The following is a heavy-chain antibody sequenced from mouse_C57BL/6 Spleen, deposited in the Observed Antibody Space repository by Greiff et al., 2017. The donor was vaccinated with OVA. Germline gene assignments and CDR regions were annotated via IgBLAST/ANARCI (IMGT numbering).Heavy chain of an antibody. CDR3: ARRAHYDDYAMDY. V-gene: IGHV1-52*01. CDR2: IDPSDSET. CDR1: GYTFTSYW. J-gene: IGHJ4*01. Sequence: QVQLQQPGAELVRPGSSVKLSCKASGYTFTSYWMHWVKQRPIQGLEWIGNIDPSDSETHYNQKFKDKATLTVDKSSSTAYMQLSSLTSEDSAVYYGARRAHYDDYAMDYWGQGTSVTVSS. D-gene: IGHD2-4*01.